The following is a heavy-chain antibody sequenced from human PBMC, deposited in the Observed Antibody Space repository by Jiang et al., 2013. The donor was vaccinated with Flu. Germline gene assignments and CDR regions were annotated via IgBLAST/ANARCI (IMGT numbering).Heavy chain of an antibody. CDR1: GYSFTSYW. V-gene: IGHV5-51*01. Sequence: GAEVKKPGESLKISCKGSGYSFTSYWIGWVRQMPGKGLEWMGIIYPGDSDTRYSPSFQGQVTISADKSISTAYLQWSSLKASDTAMYYCARWPTAARLVYGMDVWGQGTTVTVSS. J-gene: IGHJ6*02. CDR3: ARWPTAARLVYGMDV. D-gene: IGHD6-6*01. CDR2: IYPGDSDT.